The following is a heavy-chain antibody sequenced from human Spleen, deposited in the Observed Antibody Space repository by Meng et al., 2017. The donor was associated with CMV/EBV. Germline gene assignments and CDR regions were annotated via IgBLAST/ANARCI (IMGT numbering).Heavy chain of an antibody. J-gene: IGHJ4*02. CDR3: ARGGQRLRLGEYFDY. V-gene: IGHV1-8*01. Sequence: SGYPFTSYDINWVRQATGQGLEWMGWMKPNSGNTGYAQKFQGRVTMTRNTSISTAYMEVSSLRSEDTAVYYCARGGQRLRLGEYFDYWAQGTLVTVSS. CDR2: MKPNSGNT. CDR1: GYPFTSYD. D-gene: IGHD3-16*01.